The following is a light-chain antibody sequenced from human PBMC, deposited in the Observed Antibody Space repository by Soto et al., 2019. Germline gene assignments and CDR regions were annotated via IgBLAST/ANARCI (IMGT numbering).Light chain of an antibody. Sequence: IRVTQSPAALSASVGDRVTITCQASQDISNYLNWYQQKPGKAPKLLIYDASNLETGVPSRFSGSRSGTNFTLTISSLQPEDIATYYCQQHDNLPLTFGGGTKVDIK. J-gene: IGKJ4*01. CDR1: QDISNY. CDR2: DAS. CDR3: QQHDNLPLT. V-gene: IGKV1-33*01.